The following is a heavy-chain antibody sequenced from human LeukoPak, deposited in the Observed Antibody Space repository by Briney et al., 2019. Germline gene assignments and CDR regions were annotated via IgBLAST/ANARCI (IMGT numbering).Heavy chain of an antibody. CDR3: ARAGPYYDFWSGYWRFDP. V-gene: IGHV3-74*01. Sequence: GGSLRLSCAASGFTFSSYWMHWVRQAPVKGLVWVSRINSDGSSTSYADSVKGRFTISRDNAKNTLYLQMNSLRAEDTAVYYCARAGPYYDFWSGYWRFDPWGQGTLVTVSS. CDR1: GFTFSSYW. J-gene: IGHJ5*02. CDR2: INSDGSST. D-gene: IGHD3-3*01.